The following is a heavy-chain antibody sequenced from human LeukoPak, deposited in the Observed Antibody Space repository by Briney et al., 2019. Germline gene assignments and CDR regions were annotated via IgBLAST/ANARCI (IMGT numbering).Heavy chain of an antibody. CDR1: GLTFSSSS. D-gene: IGHD5-18*01. CDR3: ARDLAYSRLDY. V-gene: IGHV3-7*01. Sequence: GGSLKLSCAVSGLTFSSSSMDWVRQAPGKGLEWVASINPDGNKKYSADSVKGRFTISRDNAENSLYLQMNSLRVEDTAFYYCARDLAYSRLDYWGQGMLVTVSS. J-gene: IGHJ4*02. CDR2: INPDGNKK.